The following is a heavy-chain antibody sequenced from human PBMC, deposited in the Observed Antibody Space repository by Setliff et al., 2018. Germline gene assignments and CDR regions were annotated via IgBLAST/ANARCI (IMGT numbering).Heavy chain of an antibody. D-gene: IGHD4-17*01. CDR1: GYSLKDSS. V-gene: IGHV1-24*01. CDR3: ARYGAKPAIEE. Sequence: GASVKVSCKVSGYSLKDSSMHWVRQVPGKGLEWMGGFAPEVGEIIYAQEFQGRVTMTADTSTDTAYMQVSGLRSEDTAVYFCARYGAKPAIEEWGQGTLVTVSS. J-gene: IGHJ4*02. CDR2: FAPEVGEI.